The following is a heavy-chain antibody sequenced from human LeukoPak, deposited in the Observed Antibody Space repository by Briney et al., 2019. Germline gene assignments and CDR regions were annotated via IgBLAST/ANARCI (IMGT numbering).Heavy chain of an antibody. D-gene: IGHD3-10*01. J-gene: IGHJ4*01. V-gene: IGHV3-23*01. CDR2: ISGSGGNT. CDR3: ATYGSGSGTFFDS. Sequence: GGSLRLSCAASGFTFSSYAMSWVRQAPGKGLEWVSSISGSGGNTYYANSVQGRFTLSRDNSKNTLYLQMNSLRAEDTALYYCATYGSGSGTFFDSWGQGTLVTVSS. CDR1: GFTFSSYA.